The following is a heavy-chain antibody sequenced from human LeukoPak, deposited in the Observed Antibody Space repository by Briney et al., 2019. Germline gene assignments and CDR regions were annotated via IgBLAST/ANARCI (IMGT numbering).Heavy chain of an antibody. V-gene: IGHV3-48*01. D-gene: IGHD5-18*01. Sequence: GGSLRLSCAGSGFTFSSYSMNWVRQAPGKGLEWVSYISSSSSIIDYADSVKGRFTISGDNAKNSLYLQMNSLRAEDTAVYYCARARGYSYGYSDYWGQGTLVTVSS. J-gene: IGHJ4*02. CDR2: ISSSSSII. CDR3: ARARGYSYGYSDY. CDR1: GFTFSSYS.